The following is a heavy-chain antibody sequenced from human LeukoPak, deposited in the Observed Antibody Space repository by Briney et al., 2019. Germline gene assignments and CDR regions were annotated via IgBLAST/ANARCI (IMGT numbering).Heavy chain of an antibody. V-gene: IGHV3-7*01. CDR3: ANSKLGELDY. J-gene: IGHJ4*02. Sequence: GGSLRLSCVASGFTFSTYWMTWVRQVPGKGLEWVANIKQDGSEKYYVDSVKGRFTISRDNAKNSLYLQMTSLRAEDTAVYYCANSKLGELDYWGQGTLVTVSS. CDR1: GFTFSTYW. CDR2: IKQDGSEK. D-gene: IGHD7-27*01.